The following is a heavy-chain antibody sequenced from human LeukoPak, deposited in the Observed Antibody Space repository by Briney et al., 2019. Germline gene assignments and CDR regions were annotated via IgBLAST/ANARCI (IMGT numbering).Heavy chain of an antibody. J-gene: IGHJ4*02. CDR2: MRYDENNK. D-gene: IGHD2-21*02. CDR1: GFTFSSYG. CDR3: AKDWRAYCGGDCYPYFDY. V-gene: IGHV3-30*02. Sequence: PGGSLRLSCAASGFTFSSYGMHWVRQAPGKGLECVAFMRYDENNKYYADSVKGRFTISRDNSKNTLYLQMNSLRAEDTAVYYCAKDWRAYCGGDCYPYFDYWGQGTLVTVSS.